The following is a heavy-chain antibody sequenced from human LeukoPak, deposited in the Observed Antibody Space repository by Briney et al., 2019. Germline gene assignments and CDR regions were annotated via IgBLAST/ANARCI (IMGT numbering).Heavy chain of an antibody. CDR3: ARDPSRGLYYFDH. CDR2: LYSGGSI. CDR1: GLIVSSNY. V-gene: IGHV3-53*01. J-gene: IGHJ4*02. Sequence: PGGSLRLSCAASGLIVSSNYMSWVRQAPGKGLEWASVLYSGGSIYYADSVKGRFTISRDNSKNTLYLQMNSLRAEDTAVYYCARDPSRGLYYFDHWGQGTLVIVSS. D-gene: IGHD3/OR15-3a*01.